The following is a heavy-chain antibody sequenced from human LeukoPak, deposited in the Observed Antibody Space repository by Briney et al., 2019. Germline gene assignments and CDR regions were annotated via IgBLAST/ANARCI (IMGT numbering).Heavy chain of an antibody. CDR3: VKEGVEYSYSYGDY. J-gene: IGHJ4*02. Sequence: PGKSLRLSCAASGCSFNNYAMYWVRQAPGKWLEWVALISYDGGDKYYAESMKGRITISRDNAENTLYLQMNNLRPDDTAFYFCVKEGVEYSYSYGDYWGQGTLVTVSS. D-gene: IGHD3-16*01. CDR1: GCSFNNYA. V-gene: IGHV3-30*18. CDR2: ISYDGGDK.